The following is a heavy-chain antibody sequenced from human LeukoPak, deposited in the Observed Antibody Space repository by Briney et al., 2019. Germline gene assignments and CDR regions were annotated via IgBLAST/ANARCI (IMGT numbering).Heavy chain of an antibody. CDR2: ISTYNGHT. CDR1: GYTFTSYG. Sequence: ASVKVSCKASGYTFTSYGISWLRQAPGQGLEWMGWISTYNGHTNYAQKLQGRVTMTTDTSTSTAYMELRNLRSDDTAVYYCARGGRWELPRPYAFDIWGRGTMVTVSS. V-gene: IGHV1-18*01. D-gene: IGHD1-26*01. CDR3: ARGGRWELPRPYAFDI. J-gene: IGHJ3*02.